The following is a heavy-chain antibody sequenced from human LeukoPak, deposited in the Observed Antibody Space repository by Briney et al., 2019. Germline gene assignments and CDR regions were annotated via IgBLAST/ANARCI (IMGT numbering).Heavy chain of an antibody. Sequence: ASVKVSCKASGYTFTSYDINWVRQATGQGLEWMGWMNPNSGNTGYAQKFQGRVTMTRNTSISTAYMELGSLRSEDTAVYYCARGRGYYDSSGYYFDYWGQGTLVTVSS. V-gene: IGHV1-8*01. J-gene: IGHJ4*02. D-gene: IGHD3-22*01. CDR3: ARGRGYYDSSGYYFDY. CDR2: MNPNSGNT. CDR1: GYTFTSYD.